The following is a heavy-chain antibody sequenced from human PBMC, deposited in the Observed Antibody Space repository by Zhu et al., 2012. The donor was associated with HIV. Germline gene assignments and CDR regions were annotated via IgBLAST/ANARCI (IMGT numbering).Heavy chain of an antibody. CDR2: IRYDGNNK. V-gene: IGHV3-30*02. CDR1: GFIFSNYG. CDR3: AKDKFKRGVIAARDRYFDL. J-gene: IGHJ2*01. Sequence: QVRLVESGGGVVQPGGSLRLSCAASGFIFSNYGMYWVRQAPGKGLEWVTFIRYDGNNKYYADSVKGRFTVSRDNSKNTLYLQMNSLRAADTAMYYCAKDKFKRGVIAARDRYFDLWGRGSLVSVSS. D-gene: IGHD3-16*02.